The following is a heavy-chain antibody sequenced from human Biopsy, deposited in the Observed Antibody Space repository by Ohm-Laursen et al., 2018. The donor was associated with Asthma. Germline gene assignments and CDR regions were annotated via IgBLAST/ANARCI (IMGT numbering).Heavy chain of an antibody. CDR2: FYYSGST. CDR3: ARAQDYYDSRGYYRSFDY. D-gene: IGHD3-22*01. Sequence: SETLSLTCTVSYGSITSGGYYWTRIRHHPREGPGGIGVFYYSGSTYYNPSLKSRVSISIDTSKNQFSLKLSSVTAADTAVYYCARAQDYYDSRGYYRSFDYWGQGTLVTVSS. J-gene: IGHJ4*02. V-gene: IGHV4-31*03. CDR1: YGSITSGGYY.